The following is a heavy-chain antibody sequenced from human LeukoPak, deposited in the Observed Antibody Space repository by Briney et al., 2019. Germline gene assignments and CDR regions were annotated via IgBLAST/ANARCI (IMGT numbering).Heavy chain of an antibody. CDR2: NDNRGST. D-gene: IGHD3-22*01. V-gene: IGHV4-59*01. CDR1: GGSISSYF. Sequence: SETLSLTCTVSGGSISSYFWSWIRQPPGKGLEWIGYNDNRGSTNYNPSLESRVTISVDTSKNQFSLRLSSVTAADTAVYYCTRGRKYCDDSGGYSPSYCYGMDVWGQGTTVTVSS. CDR3: TRGRKYCDDSGGYSPSYCYGMDV. J-gene: IGHJ6*02.